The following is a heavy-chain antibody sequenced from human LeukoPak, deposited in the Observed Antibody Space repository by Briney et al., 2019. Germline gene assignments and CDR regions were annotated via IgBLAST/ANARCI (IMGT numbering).Heavy chain of an antibody. CDR3: ARILGYCSGGSCYSGRLDY. V-gene: IGHV3-30*14. J-gene: IGHJ4*02. CDR2: ISDDGSRR. Sequence: PGRSLRLSCAATGFTFSNYAIHWGRQAPGKGLEWVAFISDDGSRRHYADSVKGRFTISRDNSKNTLYLQMNSLRAEDTAVYYCARILGYCSGGSCYSGRLDYWGQGTLVTVSS. CDR1: GFTFSNYA. D-gene: IGHD2-15*01.